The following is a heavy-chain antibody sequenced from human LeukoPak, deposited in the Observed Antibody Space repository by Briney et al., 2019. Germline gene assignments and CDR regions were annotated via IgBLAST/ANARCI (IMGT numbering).Heavy chain of an antibody. CDR3: ARQLGSSGWYYFDY. CDR2: IYYSGGT. J-gene: IGHJ4*02. CDR1: GGSISSSSYY. V-gene: IGHV4-39*01. D-gene: IGHD6-19*01. Sequence: PSETLSLTXTVSGGSISSSSYYWGWIRQPPGKGLEWIGSIYYSGGTYYNPSLKSRVTISVDTSKNQFSLKLSSVTAADTAVYYCARQLGSSGWYYFDYWGQGTLVTVSS.